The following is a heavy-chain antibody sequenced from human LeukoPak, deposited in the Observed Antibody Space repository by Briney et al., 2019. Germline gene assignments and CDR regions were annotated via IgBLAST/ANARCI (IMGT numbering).Heavy chain of an antibody. D-gene: IGHD5-24*01. CDR1: GFTFSDYY. J-gene: IGHJ4*02. CDR2: ISSSGSTI. V-gene: IGHV3-11*01. Sequence: PGGSLRLSCAASGFTFSDYYMSWIRQAPGKGLEWVSYISSSGSTIYYADSVKGRFTISRDNAKNALYVQMNSLRAEDTAVYYCARAFSGRWLQIEPFDYWGQGTLVTVSS. CDR3: ARAFSGRWLQIEPFDY.